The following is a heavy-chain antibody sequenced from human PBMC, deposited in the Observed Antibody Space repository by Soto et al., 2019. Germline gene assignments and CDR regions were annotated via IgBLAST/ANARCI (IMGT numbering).Heavy chain of an antibody. J-gene: IGHJ5*02. D-gene: IGHD3-22*01. CDR3: ARYGITYYDDSSGYSRWFDP. CDR2: IYNSRST. Sequence: ETLSLTCTLAAGSISSYYWSWIRQPPGKGLEWIGYIYNSRSTNYNPSLTSRFTISVDTSKTQFSLKLSSVTAADTAVYYCARYGITYYDDSSGYSRWFDPWGQGTLVTVSS. CDR1: AGSISSYY. V-gene: IGHV4-59*01.